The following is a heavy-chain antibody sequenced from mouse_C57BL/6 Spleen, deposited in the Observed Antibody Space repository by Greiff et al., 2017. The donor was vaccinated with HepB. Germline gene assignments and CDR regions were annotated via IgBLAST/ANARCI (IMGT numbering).Heavy chain of an antibody. D-gene: IGHD1-1*01. V-gene: IGHV10-1*01. CDR2: IRSKSNNYAT. J-gene: IGHJ4*01. CDR3: VRHGVYYGTDYYAMDY. CDR1: GFSFNTYA. Sequence: EVQVVESGGGLVQPKGSLKLSCAASGFSFNTYAMNWVRQAPGKGMEWVARIRSKSNNYATYYADSVKDRFTSSRDDSESKLYLQMNKLKPEDTAMYYCVRHGVYYGTDYYAMDYWGQGTSVTVSS.